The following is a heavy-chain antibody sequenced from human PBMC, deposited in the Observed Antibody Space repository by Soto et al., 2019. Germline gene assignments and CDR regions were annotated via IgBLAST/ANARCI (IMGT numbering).Heavy chain of an antibody. CDR1: GGTFSSYT. Sequence: QVQLVQSGAEVKKPGSSVKVSCKASGGTFSSYTISWVRQAPGQGLEWMGRIIPILGIANYAQKFQGRVTITADKATSTAYMELSSLRSEDTAVYYCARRAHGEGVAGTGFDYWGQGTLVTVSS. D-gene: IGHD6-19*01. CDR2: IIPILGIA. V-gene: IGHV1-69*02. CDR3: ARRAHGEGVAGTGFDY. J-gene: IGHJ4*02.